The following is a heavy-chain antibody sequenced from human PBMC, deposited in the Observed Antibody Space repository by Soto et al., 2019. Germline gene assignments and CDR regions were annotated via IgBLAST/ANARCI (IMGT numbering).Heavy chain of an antibody. J-gene: IGHJ6*02. CDR3: ASSRYCTSTSCPRSSFGYYYSGMDG. CDR1: GGTFSSYA. Sequence: QVQLVQSGAEVKKPGSSVKVSCKASGGTFSSYAISWVRQAPGQGLEWMGGIIPIFGTANYAQKCHGRVTITADESTSTAYMELSSLRSEDTAVYYCASSRYCTSTSCPRSSFGYYYSGMDGWGQGTTVTVSS. CDR2: IIPIFGTA. D-gene: IGHD2-2*01. V-gene: IGHV1-69*12.